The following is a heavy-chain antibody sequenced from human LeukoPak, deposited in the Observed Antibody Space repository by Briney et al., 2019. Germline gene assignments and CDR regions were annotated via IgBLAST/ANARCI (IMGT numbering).Heavy chain of an antibody. CDR1: GFTFRSYG. CDR3: AKPMGGNPPSNFDY. J-gene: IGHJ4*02. V-gene: IGHV3-30*02. D-gene: IGHD4-23*01. Sequence: GGSLRLSCAASGFTFRSYGMYWVRQAPGKGLERVADIRHDESSKYYADTVKGRFTISRDNSKNTLYLQMNSLRADDTAVYYCAKPMGGNPPSNFDYWGQGTLVTVSS. CDR2: IRHDESSK.